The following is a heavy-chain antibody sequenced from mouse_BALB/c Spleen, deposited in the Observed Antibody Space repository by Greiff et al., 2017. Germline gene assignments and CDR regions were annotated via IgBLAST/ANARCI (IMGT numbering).Heavy chain of an antibody. CDR2: ISSGGST. Sequence: EVKLMESGGGLVKPGGSLKLSCAASGFTFSSYAMSWVRQTPEKRLEWVASISSGGSTYYPDSVKGRFTISRDNARNILYLQMSSLRSEDTAMYYCAREGTTVDYWGQGTTLTVSS. CDR3: AREGTTVDY. J-gene: IGHJ2*01. CDR1: GFTFSSYA. V-gene: IGHV5-6-5*01. D-gene: IGHD1-1*01.